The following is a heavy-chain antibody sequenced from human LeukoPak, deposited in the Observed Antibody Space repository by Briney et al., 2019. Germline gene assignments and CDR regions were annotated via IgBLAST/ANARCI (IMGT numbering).Heavy chain of an antibody. Sequence: PGGSLILSCTASGFTFSGFSMHWVRPAPGKGLEWLSYISTSSRSTYYADSVKGRFTISRDNAKNTLFLDMHSLRPGDSAVYYCARSAVRGVACDYWGQGTLLTVSS. CDR3: ARSAVRGVACDY. CDR1: GFTFSGFS. V-gene: IGHV3-48*01. D-gene: IGHD3-10*01. J-gene: IGHJ4*02. CDR2: ISTSSRST.